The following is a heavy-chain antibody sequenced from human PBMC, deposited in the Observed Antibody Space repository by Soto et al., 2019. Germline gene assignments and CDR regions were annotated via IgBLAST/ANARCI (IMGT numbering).Heavy chain of an antibody. CDR2: LYYTGST. D-gene: IGHD6-6*01. CDR1: GGSVNSDTFY. V-gene: IGHV4-61*01. CDR3: AREFSNSPEAFDS. J-gene: IGHJ4*02. Sequence: QVHLQESGPGQVKPSETLSLICTVSGGSVNSDTFYWSWIRQPPGRGLEWIGDLYYTGSTTYNPSLKSRVNISIDASRNQLSLKLSSVTAADTAVYYCAREFSNSPEAFDSWGQGSLVTVSS.